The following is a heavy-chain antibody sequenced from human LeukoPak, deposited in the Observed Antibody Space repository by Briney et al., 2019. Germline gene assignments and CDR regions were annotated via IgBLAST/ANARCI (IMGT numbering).Heavy chain of an antibody. V-gene: IGHV4-59*01. D-gene: IGHD6-6*01. Sequence: PSETLSLTCTVSGGSISSYYWSWIRQPPGKGLEWIGYIYYSGSTNYNPSLKSRVTISVDTSKDQFFLKLSSVTAADTAVYYCARFEYSSSSGAFDIWGQGTMVTVSS. CDR1: GGSISSYY. CDR3: ARFEYSSSSGAFDI. J-gene: IGHJ3*02. CDR2: IYYSGST.